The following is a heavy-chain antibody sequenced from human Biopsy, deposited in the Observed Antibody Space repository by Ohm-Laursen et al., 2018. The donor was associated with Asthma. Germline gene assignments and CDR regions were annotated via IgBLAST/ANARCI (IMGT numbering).Heavy chain of an antibody. Sequence: ASVKVSCKASGYNFISFAIHWVRQAPGQRLEWMGWINAGNGNTKYPQKFQGRVSITRDTSASTAYMELTSLRSEDTAAYYCARTYYDFLTGQVKDAFGIWGQGTMVTVSS. CDR3: ARTYYDFLTGQVKDAFGI. D-gene: IGHD3-9*01. CDR1: GYNFISFA. V-gene: IGHV1-3*01. CDR2: INAGNGNT. J-gene: IGHJ3*02.